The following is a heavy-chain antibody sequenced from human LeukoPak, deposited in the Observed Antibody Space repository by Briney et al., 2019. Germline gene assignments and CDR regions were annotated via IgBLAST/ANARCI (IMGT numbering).Heavy chain of an antibody. D-gene: IGHD6-19*01. CDR1: GYTFTGYY. CDR3: ARDGGGGWKEWLVPKLHYFDY. J-gene: IGHJ4*02. Sequence: ASVKVSCKASGYTFTGYYMHWVRQAPGQGREWMGWINPNSGGTNYAQKFQGRVTMTRDTSISTAYMELSRLRSDDTAVYYCARDGGGGWKEWLVPKLHYFDYWGQGTLVTVSS. V-gene: IGHV1-2*02. CDR2: INPNSGGT.